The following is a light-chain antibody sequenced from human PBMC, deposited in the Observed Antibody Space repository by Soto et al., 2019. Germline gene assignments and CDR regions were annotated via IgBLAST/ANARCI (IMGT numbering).Light chain of an antibody. CDR3: TSYVGNDIWV. V-gene: IGLV2-8*01. CDR2: EVT. J-gene: IGLJ3*02. CDR1: SSDVGAYKY. Sequence: QSALTQPPSASGSPGQSVTISCTGTSSDVGAYKYVSWYQQYPGKAPKLRIYEVTTRHSGVPDRFSGSKSGNTASLTVSGLQAEDEAEYYCTSYVGNDIWVFGGGTKLTVL.